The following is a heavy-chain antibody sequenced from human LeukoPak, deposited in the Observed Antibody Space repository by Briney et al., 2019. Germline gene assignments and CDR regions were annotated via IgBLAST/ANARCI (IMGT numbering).Heavy chain of an antibody. CDR3: TRGAPGYRAYGHLCDY. CDR2: ISSDGAYT. J-gene: IGHJ4*02. Sequence: GGSLRLSCAGSGFTFSNYAIYWVRQAPGKGLECVSAISSDGAYTYYANSVRGRFTISRDNSKQTLFLQMDSLRPEDMAMYYCTRGAPGYRAYGHLCDYWGQGTLVTVSS. V-gene: IGHV3-64*01. D-gene: IGHD3-10*01. CDR1: GFTFSNYA.